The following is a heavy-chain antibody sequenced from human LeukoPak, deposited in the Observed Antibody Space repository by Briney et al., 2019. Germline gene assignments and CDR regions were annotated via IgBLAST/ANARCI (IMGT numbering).Heavy chain of an antibody. CDR2: IYYSGST. CDR3: ASLGEMATMVDY. Sequence: SETLSLTCTVSGGSISSSSYYWGWIRQPPGKGLEWIGSIYYSGSTCYNPSLKSRVTISVDTSKNQFSLKLSSVTAADTAVYYCASLGEMATMVDYWGQGTLVTVSS. V-gene: IGHV4-39*01. D-gene: IGHD5-24*01. J-gene: IGHJ4*02. CDR1: GGSISSSSYY.